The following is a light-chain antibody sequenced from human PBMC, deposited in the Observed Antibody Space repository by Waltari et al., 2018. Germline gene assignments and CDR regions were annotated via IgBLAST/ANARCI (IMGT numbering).Light chain of an antibody. CDR2: RNT. CDR3: QTVDDTGDYVL. Sequence: QKKSGRAPVAVSRRNTGRPPGIPGRCSASDSRTTATLTISGVQPDDEADYFCQTVDDTGDYVLFGGGTKLTVL. J-gene: IGLJ3*02. V-gene: IGLV3-25*03.